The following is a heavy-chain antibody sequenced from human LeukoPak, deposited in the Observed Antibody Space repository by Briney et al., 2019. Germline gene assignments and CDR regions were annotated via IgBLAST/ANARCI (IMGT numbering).Heavy chain of an antibody. CDR1: GGSISSYY. CDR2: IYTSGST. CDR3: ARDPLWFGGTTEGAFDI. V-gene: IGHV4-4*07. Sequence: SETLSLTCTVSGGSISSYYWSWIRQPAGKGLEWIGRIYTSGSTNYNPSLESRVTMSVDTSKNQFSLKLSSVTAADTAVYYCARDPLWFGGTTEGAFDIWGQGTMVTVSS. D-gene: IGHD3-10*01. J-gene: IGHJ3*02.